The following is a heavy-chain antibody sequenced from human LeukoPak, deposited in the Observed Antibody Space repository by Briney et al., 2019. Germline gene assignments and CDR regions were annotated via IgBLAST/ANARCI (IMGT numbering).Heavy chain of an antibody. CDR1: GFTFSSYG. J-gene: IGHJ4*02. CDR2: IRYDGSNK. CDR3: AKENRERDFDY. Sequence: PGGSLRLSCGASGFTFSSYGMHWVRQAPGKGLEWVAFIRYDGSNKYYANSVKGRFTISRDNSKNTLYLQVNSLRAEDTAVYYCAKENRERDFDYWGQGTLVTVSS. V-gene: IGHV3-30*02. D-gene: IGHD5-24*01.